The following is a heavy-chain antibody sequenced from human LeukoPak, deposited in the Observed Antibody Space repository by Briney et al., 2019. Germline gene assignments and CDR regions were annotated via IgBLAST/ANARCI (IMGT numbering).Heavy chain of an antibody. CDR3: ARAIGGSPLWVCSSTSCTPDHYFDY. CDR2: IYYSGST. J-gene: IGHJ4*02. V-gene: IGHV4-39*07. CDR1: GGSISSSSYY. D-gene: IGHD2-2*01. Sequence: SETLSLTCTVSGGSISSSSYYWGWIRQPPGKGLEWIGSIYYSGSTYYNPSLKSRVTISVDTSKNQFSLKLSSVTAADTAVYYCARAIGGSPLWVCSSTSCTPDHYFDYWGQGTLVTVSS.